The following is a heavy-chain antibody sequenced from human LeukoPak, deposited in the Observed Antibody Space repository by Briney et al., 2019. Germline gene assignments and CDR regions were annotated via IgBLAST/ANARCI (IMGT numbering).Heavy chain of an antibody. CDR2: IRSKANSYAT. Sequence: GGSLRLSCAASGFTFSGSAMHWVRQASGKGLEWVGRIRSKANSYATAYAASVKGRCTISRDDSKNTAYLQMNSLKTEDTAVYYCTRHSMDYYDSSGYNWGQGTLVTVSS. D-gene: IGHD3-22*01. CDR1: GFTFSGSA. V-gene: IGHV3-73*01. J-gene: IGHJ4*02. CDR3: TRHSMDYYDSSGYN.